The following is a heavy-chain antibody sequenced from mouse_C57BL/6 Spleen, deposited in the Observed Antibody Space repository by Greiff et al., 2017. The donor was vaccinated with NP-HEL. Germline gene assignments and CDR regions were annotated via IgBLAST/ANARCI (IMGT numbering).Heavy chain of an antibody. J-gene: IGHJ4*01. D-gene: IGHD1-1*01. V-gene: IGHV1-69*01. CDR2: IDPSDSYT. CDR3: ALYYGSSYYAMDY. Sequence: VQLQQSGAELVMPGASVKLSCKASGYTFTSYWMHWVKQRPGQGLEWIGEIDPSDSYTNYNQKFKGKSTLTVDKSSSTAYMQLSSLTSEDSAVYYCALYYGSSYYAMDYWGQGTSVTVSS. CDR1: GYTFTSYW.